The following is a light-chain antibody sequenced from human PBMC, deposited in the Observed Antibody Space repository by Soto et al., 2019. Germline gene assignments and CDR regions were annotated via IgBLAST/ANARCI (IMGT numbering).Light chain of an antibody. V-gene: IGKV1-39*01. Sequence: DIPMTQSPSFLSASIGDRVAITCRASQTISNFLNWYQQQPGKAPKLLIYAASSLQSGVPSRFSGSGSGTDFNLTISSLQREDFATYSCQQSFSTPRTFGQGTKVEIK. CDR2: AAS. CDR1: QTISNF. J-gene: IGKJ1*01. CDR3: QQSFSTPRT.